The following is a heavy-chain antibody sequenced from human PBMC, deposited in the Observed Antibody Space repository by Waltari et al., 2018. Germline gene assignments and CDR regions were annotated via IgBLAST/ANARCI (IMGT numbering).Heavy chain of an antibody. Sequence: QVQLVESGGGVVQPGRSLRLSCAASGFTFSSYGMHWVRQAPGKGLEWVAVILYDGSNKYYAYSVKGRFTISRDNSKNTLYLQMNSLRAEDTAMYYCAKDRGPYDSSGYPTHPDYWGQGTLVTVSS. D-gene: IGHD3-22*01. J-gene: IGHJ4*02. CDR2: ILYDGSNK. CDR3: AKDRGPYDSSGYPTHPDY. CDR1: GFTFSSYG. V-gene: IGHV3-30*18.